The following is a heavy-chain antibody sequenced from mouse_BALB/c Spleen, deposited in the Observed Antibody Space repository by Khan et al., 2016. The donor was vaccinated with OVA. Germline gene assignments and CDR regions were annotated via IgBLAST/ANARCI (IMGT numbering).Heavy chain of an antibody. D-gene: IGHD3-1*01. CDR2: ISSGSSTI. CDR1: GFTFSNFG. V-gene: IGHV5-17*02. Sequence: EVKLLESGGGLVQPGGSRKLSCAASGFTFSNFGMHWVRQAPEKGLEWVAYISSGSSTIFYADTVKGRFTISRDNPKNTLFLQMTSLGSEDTAMYYCARWRNSGFDYWGQGTTLTVSS. J-gene: IGHJ2*01. CDR3: ARWRNSGFDY.